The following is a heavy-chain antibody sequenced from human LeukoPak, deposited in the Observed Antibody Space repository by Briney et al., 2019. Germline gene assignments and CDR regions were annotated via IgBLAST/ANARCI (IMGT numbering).Heavy chain of an antibody. J-gene: IGHJ4*02. Sequence: GSLRLSCAASGFAFSSYAMSWVRQAPGKGLEWVSAISGSGGSTYYADSVKGRFTISRDNSKNTLYLQMNSLRAEDTAVYYCAKVPTGNYDSSGYFDYWGQGTLVTVSS. D-gene: IGHD3-22*01. CDR2: ISGSGGST. CDR1: GFAFSSYA. V-gene: IGHV3-23*01. CDR3: AKVPTGNYDSSGYFDY.